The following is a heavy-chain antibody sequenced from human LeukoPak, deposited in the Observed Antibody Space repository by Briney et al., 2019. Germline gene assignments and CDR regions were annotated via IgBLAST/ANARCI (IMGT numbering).Heavy chain of an antibody. CDR3: ATGRRSGDLLPFDY. J-gene: IGHJ4*02. Sequence: PGGSLRLSCAASGFTFSNYAMTWVRQAPGKGLEWVSFISGSGGSTFYADSVKGRFTISRDISKNTLYLQMNSLRAEDTAVYFCATGRRSGDLLPFDYWGQGTLVTVSS. CDR1: GFTFSNYA. V-gene: IGHV3-23*01. D-gene: IGHD4-17*01. CDR2: ISGSGGST.